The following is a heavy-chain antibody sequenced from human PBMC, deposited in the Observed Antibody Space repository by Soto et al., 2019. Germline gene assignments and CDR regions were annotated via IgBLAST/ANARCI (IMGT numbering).Heavy chain of an antibody. CDR1: GFTFSSYA. Sequence: EVQLLESGGGLVQPGGSLRLSCAASGFTFSSYAMSWVRQAPGKGLEWVSAISGSGGSTYYADPVEGRFTISRDNSHNTLYLQMTSLRAEDTAVYYCARYQLKGMDVWGQGTTVTVSS. CDR3: ARYQLKGMDV. D-gene: IGHD2-2*01. CDR2: ISGSGGST. J-gene: IGHJ6*02. V-gene: IGHV3-23*01.